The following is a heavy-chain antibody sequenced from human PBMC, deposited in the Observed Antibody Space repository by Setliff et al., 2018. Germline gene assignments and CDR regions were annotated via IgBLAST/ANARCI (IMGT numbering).Heavy chain of an antibody. CDR3: ARDRTAYSYGLDV. CDR1: GGSISPYF. J-gene: IGHJ6*02. D-gene: IGHD5-18*01. CDR2: IYHNRNT. V-gene: IGHV4-59*01. Sequence: SSETLSLTCTVSGGSISPYFWSWIRQPPGKGLEWIGYIYHNRNTNFNPSLKSRVNMSVDTSKNQFVLNLKAVTAADTAVYYCARDRTAYSYGLDVWAKGPRSPSP.